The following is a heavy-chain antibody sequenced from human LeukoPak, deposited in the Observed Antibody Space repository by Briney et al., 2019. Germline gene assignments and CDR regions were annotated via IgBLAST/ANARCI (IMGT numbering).Heavy chain of an antibody. CDR3: ASIVATIPGAFDI. J-gene: IGHJ3*02. Sequence: PSETLSLTCTVSGGSISSSSYYWGWIRQPPGKGLEWIGSMYYSGSTYHNPSLKSRVTISVDTSKNQFSLKLNSVTAADTAVYYCASIVATIPGAFDIWGQGTMVTVSS. CDR2: MYYSGST. CDR1: GGSISSSSYY. V-gene: IGHV4-39*01. D-gene: IGHD5-12*01.